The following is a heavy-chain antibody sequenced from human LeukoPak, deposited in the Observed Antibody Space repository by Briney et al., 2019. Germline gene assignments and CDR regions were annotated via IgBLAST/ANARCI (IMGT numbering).Heavy chain of an antibody. Sequence: ASVKVSCKASGYTFNRYYMHWVRQAPGQGLEWMGIINPSGGSTSYPQKFQGRVTMTWDTSTSTVYMELRSLTPEDTAVYYCARERRGEYDSSGYAFDYWGQGTLVTVSS. CDR1: GYTFNRYY. CDR3: ARERRGEYDSSGYAFDY. J-gene: IGHJ4*02. V-gene: IGHV1-46*02. CDR2: INPSGGST. D-gene: IGHD3-22*01.